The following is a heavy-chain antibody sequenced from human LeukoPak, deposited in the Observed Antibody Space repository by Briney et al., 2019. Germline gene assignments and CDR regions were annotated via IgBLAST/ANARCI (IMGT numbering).Heavy chain of an antibody. CDR2: INHSGST. V-gene: IGHV4-34*01. J-gene: IGHJ6*03. CDR3: ARRVAYCSGGSCYSTHMDV. CDR1: GGSFSGYY. Sequence: SETLSLTCAVYGGSFSGYYWSWIRQPPGKGLEWIGEINHSGSTNYNPSLKSRVTISVDTSKNQFSLKLSSVTAADTAVYYCARRVAYCSGGSCYSTHMDVWGKGTTVTVSS. D-gene: IGHD2-15*01.